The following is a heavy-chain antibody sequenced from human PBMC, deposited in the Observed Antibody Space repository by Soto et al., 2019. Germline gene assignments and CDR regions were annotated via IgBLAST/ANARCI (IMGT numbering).Heavy chain of an antibody. CDR2: INPNSGGT. D-gene: IGHD5-18*01. V-gene: IGHV1-2*04. J-gene: IGHJ4*02. CDR3: ARDGSYGSHFDY. Sequence: ASVKVSCKASGYTFTGYYMHWVRQAPGQGLEWMGWINPNSGGTNYAQKFQGWVTMTRDTSISTAYMELSRLRSDDTAVYYRARDGSYGSHFDYWGQGTLVTVSS. CDR1: GYTFTGYY.